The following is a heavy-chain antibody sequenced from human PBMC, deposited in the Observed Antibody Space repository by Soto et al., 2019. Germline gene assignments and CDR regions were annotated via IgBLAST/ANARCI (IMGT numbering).Heavy chain of an antibody. D-gene: IGHD3-9*01. CDR1: GFSLSTSGVG. CDR2: IYWDDSK. J-gene: IGHJ4*02. Sequence: QITLKESGPTLMRPTQTLTLTCAFSGFSLSTSGVGVGWIRQPPGKALEWLAVIYWDDSKHYSPSLRSRLTITKDTSKNQVVLTMTNMDPMDPGTYYCAHKGPEDWPLDYWGQGTLVTVSS. CDR3: AHKGPEDWPLDY. V-gene: IGHV2-5*02.